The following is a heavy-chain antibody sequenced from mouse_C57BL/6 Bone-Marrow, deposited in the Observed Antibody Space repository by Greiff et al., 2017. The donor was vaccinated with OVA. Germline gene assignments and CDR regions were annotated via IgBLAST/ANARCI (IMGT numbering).Heavy chain of an antibody. V-gene: IGHV14-4*01. D-gene: IGHD1-1*01. CDR1: GFNIKDDY. J-gene: IGHJ2*01. Sequence: VQLQQSGAELVRPGASVKLSCTASGFNIKDDYMHWVKQRPEQGLEWIGWIDPENGDTEYASKFQGKATITADTSSNTAYLQLSSLTSEDTDVYYCTTNYGNYWGQGTTLTVSS. CDR2: IDPENGDT. CDR3: TTNYGNY.